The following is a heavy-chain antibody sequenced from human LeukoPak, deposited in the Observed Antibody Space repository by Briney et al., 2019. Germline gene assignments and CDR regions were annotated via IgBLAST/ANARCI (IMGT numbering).Heavy chain of an antibody. J-gene: IGHJ6*03. D-gene: IGHD2-2*01. CDR1: GGTFSSYA. Sequence: SVKVSCKASGGTFSSYAISWVRQAPGQGLEWMGRIIPILGIANYAQKFQGGVTITADKSTSTAYMELSSLRSEDTAVYYCARDRVWGSRRNYMDVWGKGTTVTVSS. CDR2: IIPILGIA. CDR3: ARDRVWGSRRNYMDV. V-gene: IGHV1-69*04.